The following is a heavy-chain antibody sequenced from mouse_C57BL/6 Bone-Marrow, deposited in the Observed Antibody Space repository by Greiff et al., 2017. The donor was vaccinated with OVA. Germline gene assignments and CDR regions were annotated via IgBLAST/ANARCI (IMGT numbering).Heavy chain of an antibody. V-gene: IGHV1-69*01. J-gene: IGHJ2*01. CDR1: GYTFTSYW. D-gene: IGHD2-4*01. CDR3: ARGGYYDYDRFDY. CDR2: IDPSDSYT. Sequence: QVQLQQPGAELVMPGASVKLSCKASGYTFTSYWMHWVKQRPGQGLEWIGEIDPSDSYTNYNQKFKGKSTLTVDKSSSTAYMQLSSLTSEDSAVYYCARGGYYDYDRFDYWGQGTTLTVSS.